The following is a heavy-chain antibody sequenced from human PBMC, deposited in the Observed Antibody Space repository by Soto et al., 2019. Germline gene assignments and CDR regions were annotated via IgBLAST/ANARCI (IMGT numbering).Heavy chain of an antibody. CDR1: GFTFTTYA. Sequence: QVQLVQSGAEVKKPGASVKVSCKASGFTFTTYAISWVRQASGQGLEWMGWISAYNDNTNYAQKLQGSVTMTTDTSTSKAYMELRSLRSDDTAVYYCAGGWFGEFVSYFDYWGQGTLVNVSS. CDR3: AGGWFGEFVSYFDY. V-gene: IGHV1-18*01. J-gene: IGHJ4*02. CDR2: ISAYNDNT. D-gene: IGHD3-10*01.